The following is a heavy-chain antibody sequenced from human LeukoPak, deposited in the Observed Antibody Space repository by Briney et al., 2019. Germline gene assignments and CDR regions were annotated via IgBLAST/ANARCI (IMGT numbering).Heavy chain of an antibody. CDR2: IIPILGTA. D-gene: IGHD1-26*01. J-gene: IGHJ4*02. Sequence: SVTVSCTASGGPFSSYAISWVRQAPGQGLEWMGRIIPILGTANYAQKFQGRVTITADKSTSTAYMELSSLRSEDTAVYYCASSGGSYFILDYWGQGTLVTVSS. CDR3: ASSGGSYFILDY. CDR1: GGPFSSYA. V-gene: IGHV1-69*04.